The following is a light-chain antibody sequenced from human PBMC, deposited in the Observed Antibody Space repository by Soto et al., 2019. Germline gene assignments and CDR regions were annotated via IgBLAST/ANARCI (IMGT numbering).Light chain of an antibody. J-gene: IGKJ1*01. V-gene: IGKV1-5*03. CDR2: KAS. CDR1: QSIGSW. CDR3: QQYNTYWT. Sequence: DIQMTQSPSTLSASVGDRVTISCRASQSIGSWLVWYQQKPGKAPKLLIYKASSLESGVPLRFSGSGSGTEFTLTISSLQPDDFATYYCQQYNTYWTFGQGTKVEIK.